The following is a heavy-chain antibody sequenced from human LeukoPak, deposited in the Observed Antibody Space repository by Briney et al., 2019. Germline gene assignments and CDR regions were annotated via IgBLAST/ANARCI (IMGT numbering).Heavy chain of an antibody. D-gene: IGHD6-6*01. CDR1: GYTFTSYG. J-gene: IGHJ5*02. CDR2: ISAYNGNT. CDR3: ARAATYYSSSSDRFDP. V-gene: IGHV1-18*01. Sequence: ASVKVSCKASGYTFTSYGISWVRQAPGQGLEWMGWISAYNGNTNYAQKLQGRVTMTTDTSTSTAYMELRSLRSDDTAVYYCARAATYYSSSSDRFDPWGQGTLVTVSS.